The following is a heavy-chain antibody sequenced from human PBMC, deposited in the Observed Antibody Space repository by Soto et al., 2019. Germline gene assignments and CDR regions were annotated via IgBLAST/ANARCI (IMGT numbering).Heavy chain of an antibody. CDR3: AKVVKKLVPDYYYGMDV. CDR1: GFTFSSYG. V-gene: IGHV3-30*18. J-gene: IGHJ6*02. CDR2: TSYDGSNK. Sequence: QVQLVESGGGVVQPGRSLRLSCAASGFTFSSYGMHWVRQAPGKGLEWVAVTSYDGSNKYYADSVKGRFTISRDNSKNTLYLQMNSLRAEDTAVYYCAKVVKKLVPDYYYGMDVWGQGTTVTVSS. D-gene: IGHD2-2*01.